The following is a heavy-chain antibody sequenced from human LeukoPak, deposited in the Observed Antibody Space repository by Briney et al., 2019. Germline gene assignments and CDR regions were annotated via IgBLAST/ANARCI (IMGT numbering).Heavy chain of an antibody. J-gene: IGHJ6*02. CDR3: ARVGGMVRGPNIDLMDV. D-gene: IGHD3-10*01. CDR1: GFTFSSYA. Sequence: PGGSLRLSCAASGFTFSSYAMSWVRQAPGKGLEWVSAISGSGGSTYYADSVKGRFTISRDNSKNTLYLQMNSLRAEDTAVYYCARVGGMVRGPNIDLMDVWGQGTTVTVSS. CDR2: ISGSGGST. V-gene: IGHV3-23*01.